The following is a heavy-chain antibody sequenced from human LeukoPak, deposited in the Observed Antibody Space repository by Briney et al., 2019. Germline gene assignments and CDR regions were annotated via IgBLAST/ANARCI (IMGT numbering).Heavy chain of an antibody. V-gene: IGHV4-59*08. J-gene: IGHJ1*01. CDR1: GGSISSYY. Sequence: SETLSLTCTVSGGSISSYYWSWIRQPPGKGLEWIGTIYYSGRTYYSPSLKSRVTMSVDPSNNQFSLTLRSVTAADTALYYCARRRYYDGSGYLEWGQGTLLSVSS. D-gene: IGHD3-22*01. CDR3: ARRRYYDGSGYLE. CDR2: IYYSGRT.